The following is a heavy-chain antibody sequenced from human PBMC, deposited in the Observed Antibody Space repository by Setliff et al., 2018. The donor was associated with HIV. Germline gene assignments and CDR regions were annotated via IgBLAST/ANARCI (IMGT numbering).Heavy chain of an antibody. Sequence: GASVKVSCKASGYTFTGYGISWVRQAPGQGLEGMGWISAYNGNTNYAQKLQGRVTMTTDTSTSTAYMELRSLRSDDTAVYYCARDSEWGSYIFWTFDIWGQGTMVTVSS. D-gene: IGHD1-26*01. CDR2: ISAYNGNT. J-gene: IGHJ3*02. V-gene: IGHV1-18*01. CDR3: ARDSEWGSYIFWTFDI. CDR1: GYTFTGYG.